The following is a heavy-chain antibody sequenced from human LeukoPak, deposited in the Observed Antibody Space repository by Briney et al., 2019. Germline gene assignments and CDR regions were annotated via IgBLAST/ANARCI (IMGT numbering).Heavy chain of an antibody. D-gene: IGHD6-6*01. Sequence: SETLSLTCTVSGGSISSSSYYWSWIRQPPGKGLEWIGEINHSGSTNYNPSLKSRVTISVDTSKNQFSLKLSSVTAADTAVYYCASTGSSQRKYYYYGMDVWGQGTTVTVSS. V-gene: IGHV4-39*07. CDR2: INHSGST. CDR1: GGSISSSSYY. J-gene: IGHJ6*02. CDR3: ASTGSSQRKYYYYGMDV.